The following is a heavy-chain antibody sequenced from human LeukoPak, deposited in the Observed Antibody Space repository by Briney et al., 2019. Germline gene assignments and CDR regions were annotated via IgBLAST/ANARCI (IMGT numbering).Heavy chain of an antibody. D-gene: IGHD2-2*02. CDR3: ARLPGYCSSNSCYKMTIPFDY. J-gene: IGHJ4*02. CDR1: GFTFSSYS. Sequence: GRSLRLSCSASGFTFSSYSMHWVRQAPGKGLEWVAVISYDGNNKYDADSVKGRFTISRDNSKNTLYLQMNSLRAEDTAVYYCARLPGYCSSNSCYKMTIPFDYWGQGTLVTVSS. CDR2: ISYDGNNK. V-gene: IGHV3-30-3*01.